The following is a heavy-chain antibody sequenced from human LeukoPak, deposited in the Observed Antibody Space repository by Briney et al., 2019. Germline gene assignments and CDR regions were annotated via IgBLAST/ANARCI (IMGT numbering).Heavy chain of an antibody. CDR3: ARFRTWGDKAFDY. CDR2: ISYDGSHK. D-gene: IGHD2-21*02. CDR1: GFTFSSFA. J-gene: IGHJ4*02. Sequence: GGSLRLSCAGSGFTFSSFAMHWVRQAPGKGLEWVAVISYDGSHKYYADSVKGRFTISRDSAKNSLYLQMNSLRAEDTAVYYCARFRTWGDKAFDYWGQGTLVTVSS. V-gene: IGHV3-30-3*01.